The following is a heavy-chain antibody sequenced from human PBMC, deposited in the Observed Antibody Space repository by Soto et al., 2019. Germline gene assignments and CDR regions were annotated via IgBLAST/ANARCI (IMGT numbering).Heavy chain of an antibody. J-gene: IGHJ4*02. V-gene: IGHV3-23*01. Sequence: GGSLRLSCAASGFTFSSYAMSWVRQAPGQGLEWVSAISGSGGSTYYADSVKGRFTISRDNSKNTLYLQMNSLRAEDTAVYYCAKDGLGYSNYHFDYWGQGTLVTVCS. CDR2: ISGSGGST. CDR3: AKDGLGYSNYHFDY. CDR1: GFTFSSYA. D-gene: IGHD4-4*01.